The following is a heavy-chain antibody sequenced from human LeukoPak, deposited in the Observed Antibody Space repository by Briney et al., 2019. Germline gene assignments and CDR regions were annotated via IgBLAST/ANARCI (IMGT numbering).Heavy chain of an antibody. V-gene: IGHV4-30-4*01. Sequence: SQTLSLTCTVSGGSISSGDYYWGWIRQPPGKGLEWIGYIYYSGSTYYNPSLKSRFTISVDTSKNQFSLKLSSVTAPDTAVYYCARVRYSGYVGDAFDIWGQGTMVTVSS. CDR1: GGSISSGDYY. CDR2: IYYSGST. D-gene: IGHD5-12*01. CDR3: ARVRYSGYVGDAFDI. J-gene: IGHJ3*02.